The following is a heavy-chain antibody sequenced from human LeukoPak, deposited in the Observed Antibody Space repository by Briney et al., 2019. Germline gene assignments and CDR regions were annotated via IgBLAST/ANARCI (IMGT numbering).Heavy chain of an antibody. V-gene: IGHV1-18*01. CDR1: GYTSTSYG. CDR2: ISAYNGNT. Sequence: ASVKVSCKASGYTSTSYGISWVRQAPGQGLEWMGWISAYNGNTNYAQKLQGRVTMTTDTSTSTAYMELRSLRSDDTAVYYCARASDVYYDFWSGYPNFDYWGQGTLVTVSS. J-gene: IGHJ4*02. CDR3: ARASDVYYDFWSGYPNFDY. D-gene: IGHD3-3*01.